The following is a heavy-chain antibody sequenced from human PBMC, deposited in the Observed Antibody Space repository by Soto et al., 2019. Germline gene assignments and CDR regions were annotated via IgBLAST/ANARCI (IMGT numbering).Heavy chain of an antibody. Sequence: PGGSLRLSCAASGFTFSSYAMSWVRQAPGKGLERVSATSGSGGSTYYADSVKGRFTISRDNSKNTLYLQMNSLRAEDTAVYYCAKEPRSSWYYFDYWGQGTLVTVSS. CDR2: TSGSGGST. D-gene: IGHD6-13*01. CDR1: GFTFSSYA. CDR3: AKEPRSSWYYFDY. V-gene: IGHV3-23*01. J-gene: IGHJ4*02.